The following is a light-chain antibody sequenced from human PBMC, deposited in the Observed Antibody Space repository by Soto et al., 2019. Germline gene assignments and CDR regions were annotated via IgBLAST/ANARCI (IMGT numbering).Light chain of an antibody. Sequence: AIQVTQSPSSLSRSVGDRVTMTCRASQDIRGALAWYQQKSGKPPNLLIYDVSTLEGGVPSRFSGSGSGTEFTLTISSLQPEDFGTYYCQQFNSYPITFGHGTRLEIK. V-gene: IGKV1-13*02. J-gene: IGKJ5*01. CDR2: DVS. CDR1: QDIRGA. CDR3: QQFNSYPIT.